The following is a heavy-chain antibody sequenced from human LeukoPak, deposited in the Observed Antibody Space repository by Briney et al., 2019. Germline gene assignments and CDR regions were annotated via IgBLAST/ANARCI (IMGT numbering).Heavy chain of an antibody. CDR1: GFTFSFSSYS. D-gene: IGHD5-12*01. CDR3: ARGWLRLADPTGSAGSSFDY. CDR2: IGNSNSYI. V-gene: IGHV3-21*01. Sequence: GGSLRLSCAASGFTFSFSSYSMNWVRQAPGKGLEWVSSIGNSNSYIYYADSVKGRFTISRDNAKNSLYLQMNSLRAEDTAVYYCARGWLRLADPTGSAGSSFDYWGQGTLVTVSS. J-gene: IGHJ4*02.